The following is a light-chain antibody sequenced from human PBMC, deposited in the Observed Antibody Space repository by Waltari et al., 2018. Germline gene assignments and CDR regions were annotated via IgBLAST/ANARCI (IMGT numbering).Light chain of an antibody. CDR1: QRVSSN. Sequence: EIVMTQSPATLSVSPGERATLSCRATQRVSSNFAWYQQKPGQAPRLLIDGASTRATGIPARFSGSGSETEVNLNISRLQSEDFAVYYCQQENNWPQTLGGGAKVEIK. CDR3: QQENNWPQT. CDR2: GAS. J-gene: IGKJ4*01. V-gene: IGKV3-15*01.